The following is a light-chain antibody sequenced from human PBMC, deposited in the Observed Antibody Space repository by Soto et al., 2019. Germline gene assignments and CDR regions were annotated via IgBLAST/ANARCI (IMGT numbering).Light chain of an antibody. V-gene: IGLV2-11*01. Sequence: QSVLTQPASVSGSPGQSITISCTGTSSDVGGYNNVSWYQQHPGKAPKLLIYDVNKRPSGVPYRFSGSKSGNTASLTISGLQAGDEADYFCCSYAGTYTRVFGTGTKVTVL. CDR2: DVN. J-gene: IGLJ1*01. CDR1: SSDVGGYNN. CDR3: CSYAGTYTRV.